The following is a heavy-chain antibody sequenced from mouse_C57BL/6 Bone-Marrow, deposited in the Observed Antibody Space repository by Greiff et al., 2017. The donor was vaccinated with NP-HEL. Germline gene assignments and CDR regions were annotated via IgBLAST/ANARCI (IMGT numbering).Heavy chain of an antibody. Sequence: EVKLQESGPGMVKPSQSLSLTCTVTGYSITSGYDWHWIRHFPGNKLEWMGYISYSGSTNYNPSLKSRISITHDTSKNHFFLKLNSVTTEDTATYYCARGEDYYGSSSWFAYWGQGTLVTVSA. CDR3: ARGEDYYGSSSWFAY. CDR2: ISYSGST. CDR1: GYSITSGYD. J-gene: IGHJ3*01. V-gene: IGHV3-1*01. D-gene: IGHD1-1*01.